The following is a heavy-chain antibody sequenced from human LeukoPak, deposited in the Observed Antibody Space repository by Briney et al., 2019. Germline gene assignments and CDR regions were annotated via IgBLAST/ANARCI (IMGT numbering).Heavy chain of an antibody. V-gene: IGHV1-46*01. D-gene: IGHD6-19*01. J-gene: IGHJ5*02. CDR1: GYTFTSYY. Sequence: ASVKVSCKASGYTFTSYYMHWVRQAPGQGLEWMGIINPSGGSTSYAQKFQGRVTMTRDTSTSTVYMELSSLRSEDTAVYHCARDKEIAVAGLWFDPWGQGTLVTVSS. CDR3: ARDKEIAVAGLWFDP. CDR2: INPSGGST.